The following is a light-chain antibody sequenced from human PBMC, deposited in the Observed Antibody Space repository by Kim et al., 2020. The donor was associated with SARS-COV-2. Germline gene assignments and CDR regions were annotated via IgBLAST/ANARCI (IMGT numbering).Light chain of an antibody. CDR2: DAS. V-gene: IGKV1-5*01. CDR1: QSISCS. J-gene: IGKJ1*01. Sequence: ASVGNCITFTFPDSQSISCSLAWVQQKPGKPPRLLISDASTLDSAVPSMFSGSGSGTLFPLHIRSLQTDDFATYSRPLYNSFSPTFGQGTKVDI. CDR3: PLYNSFSPT.